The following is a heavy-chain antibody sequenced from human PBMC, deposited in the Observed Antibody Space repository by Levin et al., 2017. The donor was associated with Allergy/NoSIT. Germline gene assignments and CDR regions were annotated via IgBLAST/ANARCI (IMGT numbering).Heavy chain of an antibody. CDR2: IYYSGST. CDR3: ASTRAGKTTVITPTNLDY. V-gene: IGHV4-30-4*01. J-gene: IGHJ4*02. CDR1: GGSISSGDYY. Sequence: SETLSLTCTVSGGSISSGDYYWSWIRQPPGKGLEWIGYIYYSGSTYYNPSLKSRVTISVDTSKNQFSLKLSSVTAADTAVYFCASTRAGKTTVITPTNLDYWGQGTLVTVSS. D-gene: IGHD4-23*01.